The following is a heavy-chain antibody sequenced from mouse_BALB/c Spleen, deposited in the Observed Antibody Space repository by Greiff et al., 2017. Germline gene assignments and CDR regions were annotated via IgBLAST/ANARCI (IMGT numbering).Heavy chain of an antibody. Sequence: EVKVVESGGGLVQPGGSLRLSCATSGFTFSDFYMEWVRQPPGKRLEWIAASRNKANDYTTEYSASVKGRFIVSRDTSQSILYLQMNALRAEDTAIYYCARDARYARFAYWGQGTLVTVSA. CDR3: ARDARYARFAY. J-gene: IGHJ3*01. V-gene: IGHV7-1*02. CDR2: SRNKANDYTT. CDR1: GFTFSDFY. D-gene: IGHD2-14*01.